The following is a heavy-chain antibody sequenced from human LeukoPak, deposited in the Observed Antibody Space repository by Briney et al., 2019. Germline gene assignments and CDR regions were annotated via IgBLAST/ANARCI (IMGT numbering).Heavy chain of an antibody. Sequence: GSSVKVSCKASGGTFSSYAISWVRQAPGQGLEWMGGIIPIFGTANYAQKFQGRVTITADESTSTAYMELGSLRSEDTAVYYCAREATYYYDSSGYYERYYFDYWGQGTLVTVSS. CDR3: AREATYYYDSSGYYERYYFDY. CDR1: GGTFSSYA. V-gene: IGHV1-69*01. D-gene: IGHD3-22*01. J-gene: IGHJ4*02. CDR2: IIPIFGTA.